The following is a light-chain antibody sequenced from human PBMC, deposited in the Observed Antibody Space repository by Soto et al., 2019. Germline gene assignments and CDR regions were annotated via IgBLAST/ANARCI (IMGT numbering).Light chain of an antibody. J-gene: IGKJ5*01. CDR3: QQFLSYPIT. Sequence: IQLTQSPASLSASVGERVTITCRASQDIRGALAWYQQSPGEAPQLLIYDASTLESGVPSRFSGSSSGTHFTLTICSLQPEDFATYYCQQFLSYPITFGQGTRLEI. V-gene: IGKV1-13*02. CDR1: QDIRGA. CDR2: DAS.